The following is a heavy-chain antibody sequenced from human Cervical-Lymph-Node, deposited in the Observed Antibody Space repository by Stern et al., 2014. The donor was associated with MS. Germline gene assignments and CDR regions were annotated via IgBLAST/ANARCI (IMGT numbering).Heavy chain of an antibody. D-gene: IGHD5-24*01. CDR3: ARRGHGYMGIDY. CDR2: IYPGDSET. V-gene: IGHV5-51*03. CDR1: GYKFTNNW. J-gene: IGHJ4*02. Sequence: VQLVESGAEVKQPGESLRISCEGSGYKFTNNWIGWVRQMPGKGLEWMGIIYPGDSETRYSPSCQGQVTILVDKSNTTAYLQWSSLKASDTALYYCARRGHGYMGIDYWGQGTPVTVSS.